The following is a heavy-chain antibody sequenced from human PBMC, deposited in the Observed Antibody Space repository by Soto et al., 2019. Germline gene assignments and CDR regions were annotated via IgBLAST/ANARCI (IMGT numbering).Heavy chain of an antibody. J-gene: IGHJ6*02. CDR2: ITSISTYI. D-gene: IGHD6-13*01. Sequence: SLRLSCAASGFTFSSYTMNWVRQAPGKGLEWVSSITSISTYIYYADSVKGRFTISRDNTKNSLYLQMNSLRAEDTAVYYCARDLGYRSRWNVYYYYGMDVWGQGTTVTVSS. CDR1: GFTFSSYT. CDR3: ARDLGYRSRWNVYYYYGMDV. V-gene: IGHV3-21*01.